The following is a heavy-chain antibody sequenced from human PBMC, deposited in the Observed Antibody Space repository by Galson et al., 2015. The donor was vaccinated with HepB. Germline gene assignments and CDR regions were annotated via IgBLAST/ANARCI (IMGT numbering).Heavy chain of an antibody. Sequence: SGAEVKKPGASVKVSCKASGYTFTSYGISWVRQAPGQGLEWMGWISAYNGNTNYAQKLQGRVTMTTDTSTSTAYMELRSLRSDDTAVYYCARAAGPIAVAGRYRSWYDYWGQGTLVTVSS. J-gene: IGHJ4*02. V-gene: IGHV1-18*01. CDR3: ARAAGPIAVAGRYRSWYDY. CDR1: GYTFTSYG. CDR2: ISAYNGNT. D-gene: IGHD6-19*01.